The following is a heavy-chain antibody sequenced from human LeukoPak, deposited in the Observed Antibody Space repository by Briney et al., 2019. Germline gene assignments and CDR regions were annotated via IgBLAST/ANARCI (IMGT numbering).Heavy chain of an antibody. CDR3: ARDPGWLQFRGEDYFDY. V-gene: IGHV3-7*01. J-gene: IGHJ4*02. D-gene: IGHD5-24*01. CDR1: GFTFSSYW. Sequence: GGSLRLSCAAFGFTFSSYWMSWVRQAPGKGLEWVANIKQDGSEKYYVDSVKGRFTISRDNAKNSLYLQMNSLRAEDTAVYYCARDPGWLQFRGEDYFDYWGQGTLVTVSS. CDR2: IKQDGSEK.